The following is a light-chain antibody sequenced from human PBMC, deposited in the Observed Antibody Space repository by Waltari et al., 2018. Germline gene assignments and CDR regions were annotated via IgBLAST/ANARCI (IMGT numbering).Light chain of an antibody. Sequence: QAVVTQEPSLTVSPGGTVTLTCGFTTEPVISNHYPYWFQQKPGQAPKLLIYGTSTRPPGVPDRFFGSQSGTSASLAITALQAEDEAEYYCQSYDTSLSVVFGGGTKLTVL. CDR2: GTS. J-gene: IGLJ2*01. V-gene: IGLV7-46*01. CDR3: QSYDTSLSVV. CDR1: TEPVISNHY.